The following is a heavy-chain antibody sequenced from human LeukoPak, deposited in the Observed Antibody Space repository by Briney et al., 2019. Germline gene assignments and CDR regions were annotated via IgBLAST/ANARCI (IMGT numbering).Heavy chain of an antibody. Sequence: SETLSLTCAVYGGSFSGYYWSWIRQPPGKGLEWIGEINHSGSTNYNPSLKSRVTISVDASKNQFSLKLSSVTAADTAVYYCARRPGTILDSWGQGTLVTVSS. CDR3: ARRPGTILDS. D-gene: IGHD3-3*01. CDR1: GGSFSGYY. V-gene: IGHV4-34*01. J-gene: IGHJ4*02. CDR2: INHSGST.